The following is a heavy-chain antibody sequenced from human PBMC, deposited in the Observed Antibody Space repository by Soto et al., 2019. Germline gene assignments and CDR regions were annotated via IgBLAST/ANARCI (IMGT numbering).Heavy chain of an antibody. J-gene: IGHJ4*02. CDR1: GGSFSGYY. V-gene: IGHV4-34*01. D-gene: IGHD5-12*01. CDR3: ARREAGYDNFDY. CDR2: INHSGST. Sequence: SETLSLTCAVYGGSFSGYYWSWIRQPPGKGLEWIGEINHSGSTNYNPSLKSRVTISVDTSKNQFSLKLSSVTAADTAVYYCARREAGYDNFDYWGQGTLVTVSS.